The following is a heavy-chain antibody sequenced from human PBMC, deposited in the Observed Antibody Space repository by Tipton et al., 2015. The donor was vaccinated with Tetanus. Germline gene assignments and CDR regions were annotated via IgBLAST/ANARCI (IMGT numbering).Heavy chain of an antibody. J-gene: IGHJ4*02. D-gene: IGHD1-26*01. CDR1: GFTFSSYG. CDR2: IWYDGSNK. V-gene: IGHV3-33*01. CDR3: ARGGSAIWWELQFDY. Sequence: SGFTFSSYGMHWVRQAPGKGLEWVAVIWYDGSNKYYADSVKGRFTISRDNSKNTLYLQMNSLRAEDTAVYYCARGGSAIWWELQFDYWGQGTLVTVSS.